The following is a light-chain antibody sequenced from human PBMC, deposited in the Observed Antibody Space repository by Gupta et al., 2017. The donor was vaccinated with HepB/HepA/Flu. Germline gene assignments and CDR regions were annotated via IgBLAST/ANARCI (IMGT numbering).Light chain of an antibody. J-gene: IGKJ5*01. Sequence: EIVLTQSPGTLSLSPGERATLSCRASQSVSNNYLAWYQQKPGQAPRLLIYGASSRATGIPDRFSGSGSGTDFTLTISRLEPEDFAVYYCQQDGSSPCTFGQGTRLEIK. CDR3: QQDGSSPCT. V-gene: IGKV3-20*01. CDR1: QSVSNNY. CDR2: GAS.